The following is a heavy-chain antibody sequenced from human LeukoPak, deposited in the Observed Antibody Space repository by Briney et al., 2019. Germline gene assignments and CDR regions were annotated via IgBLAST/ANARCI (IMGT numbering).Heavy chain of an antibody. CDR1: AGSISSYY. V-gene: IGHV4-39*07. CDR3: CQLLSRGVDY. D-gene: IGHD2-2*01. J-gene: IGHJ4*02. Sequence: SETLSLTCTVSAGSISSYYWSWIRQPPGKGLEWIGSIYYSGSTYYNPSLKSRVTISVDTSKNQFSLKLSSVTAADTAVYYCCQLLSRGVDYWGQGTLVTVSS. CDR2: IYYSGST.